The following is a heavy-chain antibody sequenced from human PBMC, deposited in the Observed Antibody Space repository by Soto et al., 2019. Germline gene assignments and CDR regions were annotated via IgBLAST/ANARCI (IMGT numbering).Heavy chain of an antibody. D-gene: IGHD6-13*01. CDR1: GGSISSGFYY. J-gene: IGHJ6*03. CDR3: ARDLSAAAGSPFDYYYMDV. CDR2: TYYSGST. Sequence: SETLSLTCPVSGGSISSGFYYWSWIRQHPGKGLEWIGYTYYSGSTYYNPSLKSRVTISVDTSKNQFSLKLSSVTAADTAVYYCARDLSAAAGSPFDYYYMDVWGKGTTVTVSS. V-gene: IGHV4-31*03.